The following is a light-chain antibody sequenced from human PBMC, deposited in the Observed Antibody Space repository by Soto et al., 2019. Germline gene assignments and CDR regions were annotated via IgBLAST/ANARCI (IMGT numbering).Light chain of an antibody. CDR1: QIIRSHY. CDR2: LAS. J-gene: IGKJ2*01. V-gene: IGKV3-20*01. Sequence: EIVLTQSPGTLSSSPGERATLSCRASQIIRSHYLAWYQQKPGQPPRLVIYLASNRATGIPDRFSGSGSGGDFSLTIDRLEPEDFAVYYCQQSGSAPYTFGQGTKLEIK. CDR3: QQSGSAPYT.